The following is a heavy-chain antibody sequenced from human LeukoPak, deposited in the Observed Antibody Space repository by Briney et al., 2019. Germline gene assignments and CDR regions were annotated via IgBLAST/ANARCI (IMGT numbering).Heavy chain of an antibody. D-gene: IGHD6-19*01. V-gene: IGHV3-73*01. Sequence: GGALRLSCAASGFTFSCSAMHWVRQASGKGLEGVGRIRSKANSYATAYAASVKGRFTISRDDSKNTAYLQMNSLKTEDTAVYYCTPAVAGTFQDYWRQGSLVTVSS. CDR2: IRSKANSYAT. CDR1: GFTFSCSA. CDR3: TPAVAGTFQDY. J-gene: IGHJ4*02.